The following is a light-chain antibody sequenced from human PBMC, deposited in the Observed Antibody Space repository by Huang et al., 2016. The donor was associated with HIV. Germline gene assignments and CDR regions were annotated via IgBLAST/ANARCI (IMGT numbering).Light chain of an antibody. CDR1: QNINDF. CDR3: QQRSTWPRSIT. V-gene: IGKV3-11*01. Sequence: EIVLTQSPATLSLSPGERATVSCRASQNINDFLAWYQQTPGQPPRLLIYDASTRASDIPARFSGNGSGTDFTLMISSLEPEDFAVYYCQQRSTWPRSITFGQGTRLEI. J-gene: IGKJ5*01. CDR2: DAS.